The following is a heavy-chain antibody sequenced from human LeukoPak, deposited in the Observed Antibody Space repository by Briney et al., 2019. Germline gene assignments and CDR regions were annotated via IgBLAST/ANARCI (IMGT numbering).Heavy chain of an antibody. Sequence: PGGSLRLSCAASGFTFSSYAMHWVRQAPGKGLEWVAVISYDGSNKYYADSVKGRFTTSRDNSKNTLYLQMNSLRAEDTAVYYCAREGREQLRYFDWLYWAPNDYWGQGTLVTVSS. V-gene: IGHV3-30*04. CDR3: AREGREQLRYFDWLYWAPNDY. CDR2: ISYDGSNK. CDR1: GFTFSSYA. D-gene: IGHD3-9*01. J-gene: IGHJ4*02.